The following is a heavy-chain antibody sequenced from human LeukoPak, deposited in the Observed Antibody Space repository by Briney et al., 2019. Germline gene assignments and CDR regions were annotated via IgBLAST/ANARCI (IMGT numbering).Heavy chain of an antibody. CDR2: VKQDGREK. D-gene: IGHD6-13*01. CDR1: GFTFSSYW. CDR3: ARILGASSWYGFDY. Sequence: GESLRLSCAASGFTFSSYWMSWVRQAPGKGLEGGANVKQDGREKYYVDSVRGRFTISRENARNSLYLQMNSLRAEDTAVYYCARILGASSWYGFDYWGQGTLVTVSS. J-gene: IGHJ4*02. V-gene: IGHV3-7*01.